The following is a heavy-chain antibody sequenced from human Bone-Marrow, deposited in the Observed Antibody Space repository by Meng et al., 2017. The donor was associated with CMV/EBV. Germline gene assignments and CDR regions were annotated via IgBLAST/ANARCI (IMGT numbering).Heavy chain of an antibody. V-gene: IGHV3-7*01. CDR2: IKQDGSEK. D-gene: IGHD2-2*01. CDR3: ARVSCSSTSCYGPLYYYYGMDV. CDR1: GFTFSSYW. Sequence: GESLKISCAASGFTFSSYWMSWVRQAPGKGLEWVANIKQDGSEKYYVDSVKGRFTISRDNAKNSLYLQMNSLRAEDTAVYYCARVSCSSTSCYGPLYYYYGMDVWGQGTTVTGSS. J-gene: IGHJ6*01.